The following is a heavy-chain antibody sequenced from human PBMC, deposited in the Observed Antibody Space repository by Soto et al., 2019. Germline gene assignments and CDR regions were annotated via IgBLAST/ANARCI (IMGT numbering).Heavy chain of an antibody. Sequence: GGSLRLSCAASGFTFSSYAMHWVRQAPGKGLEWVAVISYDGSNKYYADSVKGRFTISRDNSKNTLYLQMNSLRAEDTAVYYCARDLAGRYLYGNWYFDLWGRGTLVTVSS. CDR3: ARDLAGRYLYGNWYFDL. J-gene: IGHJ2*01. V-gene: IGHV3-30-3*01. CDR2: ISYDGSNK. D-gene: IGHD1-26*01. CDR1: GFTFSSYA.